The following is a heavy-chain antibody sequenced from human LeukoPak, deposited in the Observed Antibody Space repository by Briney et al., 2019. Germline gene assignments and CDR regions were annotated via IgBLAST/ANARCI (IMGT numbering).Heavy chain of an antibody. V-gene: IGHV4-59*01. CDR2: IYYSGST. CDR1: GGSISSYY. J-gene: IGHJ4*02. D-gene: IGHD6-19*01. Sequence: ASETLSLTCTVSGGSISSYYWSWFRQPPGKGLEWVGYIYYSGSTNYNPSLKSRVTISVDTSKNQFSLKLSSVTAADTAVYYCARGIAVAVGLGYFDYWGQGTLVTVSS. CDR3: ARGIAVAVGLGYFDY.